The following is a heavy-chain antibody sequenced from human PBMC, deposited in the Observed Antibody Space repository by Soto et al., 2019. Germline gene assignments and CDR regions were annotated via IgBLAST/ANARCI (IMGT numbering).Heavy chain of an antibody. D-gene: IGHD1-1*01. Sequence: GASVKVSCKASGYTFTGYYMHWVRQAPGQGLEWMGWINPNSGGTNYAQKFQGWVTMTRDTSISTAYMELSRLRSDDTAVYYCAREQLELPPQVLYYYYGMDVWGQGTTVTVSS. V-gene: IGHV1-2*04. CDR2: INPNSGGT. J-gene: IGHJ6*02. CDR1: GYTFTGYY. CDR3: AREQLELPPQVLYYYYGMDV.